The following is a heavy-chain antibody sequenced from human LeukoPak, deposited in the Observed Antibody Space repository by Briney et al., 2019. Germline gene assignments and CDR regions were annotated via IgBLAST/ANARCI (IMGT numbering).Heavy chain of an antibody. CDR1: GGSISSYY. CDR3: ARHGGYCSSTSCYGWFDY. V-gene: IGHV4-4*09. D-gene: IGHD2-2*01. J-gene: IGHJ4*02. CDR2: IYTSGST. Sequence: SETLSLTCTVSGGSISSYYWSWIRQPPGKGLEWIGYIYTSGSTNYNPSLKSRVTISVDTSKNQFSLRLSSVTAADTAVYYCARHGGYCSSTSCYGWFDYWGQGTLVTVSS.